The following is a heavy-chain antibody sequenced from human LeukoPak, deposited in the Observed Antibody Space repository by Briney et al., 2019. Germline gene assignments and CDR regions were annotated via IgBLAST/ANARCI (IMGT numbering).Heavy chain of an antibody. V-gene: IGHV3-21*01. Sequence: GGSLRLSCAASGFTFSSFTMNWVRQAPGKGLEWVSSIRSSSSYIYYADSVKGRFTISRDNAKNSLYLQMNSLRAEDTAVYYCARDRYTSCWAHFDHWGQGTLVTVSS. CDR3: ARDRYTSCWAHFDH. J-gene: IGHJ4*02. CDR1: GFTFSSFT. D-gene: IGHD6-19*01. CDR2: IRSSSSYI.